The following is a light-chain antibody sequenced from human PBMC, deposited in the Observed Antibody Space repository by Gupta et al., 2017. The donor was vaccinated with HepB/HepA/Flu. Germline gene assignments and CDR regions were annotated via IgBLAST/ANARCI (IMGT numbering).Light chain of an antibody. CDR1: SSDVGSYKL. CDR2: EVD. Sequence: SPLTQPASVSGSPGQSFTISCTGTSSDVGSYKLVSWYQQHPGKAPELMIYEVDKRPSGVSNRFSGSKSGNTASLTISGLQAEDEADYYCCSYAGSSTAVFGGGTKLTVL. J-gene: IGLJ3*02. CDR3: CSYAGSSTAV. V-gene: IGLV2-23*02.